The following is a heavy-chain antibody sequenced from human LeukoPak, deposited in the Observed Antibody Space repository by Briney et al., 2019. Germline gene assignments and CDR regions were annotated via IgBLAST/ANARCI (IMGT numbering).Heavy chain of an antibody. CDR3: AMGVRGVIDIFDY. J-gene: IGHJ4*02. CDR1: GFTFSSYA. Sequence: GSLRLSCAASGFTFSSYAMSWVRQAPGKGLEWVSAISGSGGSTYYADSVKGRFTISRDNSKNTLYLQMNSLRAEDTAVYYCAMGVRGVIDIFDYWGQGTLVTVSS. V-gene: IGHV3-23*01. D-gene: IGHD3-10*01. CDR2: ISGSGGST.